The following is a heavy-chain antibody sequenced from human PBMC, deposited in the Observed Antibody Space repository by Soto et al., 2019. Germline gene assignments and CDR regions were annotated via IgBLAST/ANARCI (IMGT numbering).Heavy chain of an antibody. CDR2: ISSSSSTI. J-gene: IGHJ4*02. CDR3: ARDPLPLYDSRGYYVDYFDY. Sequence: EVQLVESGGGLVQPGGSLRLSCAASGFTFSSYSMNWVRQVPGRGLEWVSYISSSSSTIYYADSVKGRFTISRDNAKNSLYLQMNSLREEDTAVYYCARDPLPLYDSRGYYVDYFDYWGQGTVVTVSS. V-gene: IGHV3-48*02. D-gene: IGHD3-22*01. CDR1: GFTFSSYS.